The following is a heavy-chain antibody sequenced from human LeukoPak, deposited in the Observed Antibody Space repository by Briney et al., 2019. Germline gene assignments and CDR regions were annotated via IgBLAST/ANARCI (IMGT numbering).Heavy chain of an antibody. V-gene: IGHV4-4*01. CDR3: ARAGGGTYYFDF. J-gene: IGHJ4*02. D-gene: IGHD1-26*01. CDR1: GFTVSSNY. Sequence: GSLRLSCAASGFTVSSNYMSWVRQPPGQGLEWIAEIYHSGNTNYNPSLKSRVTISLDKSKNQFSLKLTSVTAADTALYFCARAGGGTYYFDFWGQGTLVTVSS. CDR2: IYHSGNT.